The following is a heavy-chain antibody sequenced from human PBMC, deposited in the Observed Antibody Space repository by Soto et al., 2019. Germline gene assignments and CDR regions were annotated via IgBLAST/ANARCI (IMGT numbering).Heavy chain of an antibody. J-gene: IGHJ6*02. D-gene: IGHD3-16*01. CDR2: ISSSGGGAT. CDR1: GFTFSSYA. CDR3: AKAGGETSHFYAMDV. V-gene: IGHV3-23*01. Sequence: EVQLLESGGGSVQSGGSLRLSCAASGFTFSSYAMTWVRQAPGKGLVWVSLISSSGGGATFYADSVKGRFTISRDNSKNTLYVQMNSLRAEDTAVYYGAKAGGETSHFYAMDVWGQGTTVTVSS.